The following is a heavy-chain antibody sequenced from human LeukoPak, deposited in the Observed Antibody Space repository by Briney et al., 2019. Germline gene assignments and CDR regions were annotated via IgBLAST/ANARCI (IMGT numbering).Heavy chain of an antibody. J-gene: IGHJ4*02. CDR1: GFTVSSNY. CDR2: IYSGGST. Sequence: GGSLRLSCAASGFTVSSNYMSWVRQAPGKGLEWVSVIYSGGSTYYADSVKGRFTISRDNSKNTLYLQMNSLRAEDTAVYYCVRVQIVGAMPEYYFDYWGQGTLVTVSS. D-gene: IGHD1-26*01. V-gene: IGHV3-53*01. CDR3: VRVQIVGAMPEYYFDY.